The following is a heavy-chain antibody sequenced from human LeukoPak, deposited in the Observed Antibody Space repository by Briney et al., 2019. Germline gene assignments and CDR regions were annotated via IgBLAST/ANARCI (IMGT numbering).Heavy chain of an antibody. CDR1: GFTFSSYE. V-gene: IGHV3-48*03. J-gene: IGHJ6*03. CDR2: ISSSGSTI. CDR3: ARAPGVRYYDILTGYSHYMDV. Sequence: GGSLTLSCAASGFTFSSYEMNWVRQAPGKGLEWVSYISSSGSTIYYADSVKGRFTISRDNANNSLYLQMNSLRAEDTTVYYCARAPGVRYYDILTGYSHYMDVWGKGTTVTISS. D-gene: IGHD3-9*01.